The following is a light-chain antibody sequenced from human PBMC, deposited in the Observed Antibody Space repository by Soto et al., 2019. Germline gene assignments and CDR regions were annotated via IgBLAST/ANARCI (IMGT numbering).Light chain of an antibody. Sequence: QSALTQPASVSGSPGQSITISCTGTSSDVGSYNLVSWYQQHPGKAPKLMIYEGSKRPSGVSNRXSGSKSGNTASLTISGLQAEDEADYYCCSYAGSSRVFGGGTKLTVL. CDR1: SSDVGSYNL. CDR2: EGS. J-gene: IGLJ3*02. CDR3: CSYAGSSRV. V-gene: IGLV2-23*01.